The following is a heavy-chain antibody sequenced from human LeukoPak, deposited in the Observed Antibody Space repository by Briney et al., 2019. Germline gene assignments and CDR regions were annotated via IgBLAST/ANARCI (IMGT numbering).Heavy chain of an antibody. V-gene: IGHV1-8*01. CDR1: GYTFTSYD. J-gene: IGHJ5*02. CDR3: ARAPRTYIAAEGFDP. Sequence: ASVKVSCKATGYTFTSYDINWVQQATGQGPEWMGWMNPNSGNTGYAQKFQGRVTMTRNTSISTAYMELSSLRSEDTAVYYCARAPRTYIAAEGFDPWGQGTLVTVPS. CDR2: MNPNSGNT. D-gene: IGHD6-13*01.